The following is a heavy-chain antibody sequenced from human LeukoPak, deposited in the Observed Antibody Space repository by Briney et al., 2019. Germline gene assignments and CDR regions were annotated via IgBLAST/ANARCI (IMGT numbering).Heavy chain of an antibody. CDR1: GFTFSRYW. CDR2: INTDGSST. CDR3: AVSNWMDP. Sequence: GGSLRLSCAAFGFTFSRYWMHWVRQAPGKGLVWVSRINTDGSSTSYADSVKGRFTISRDNAKNTLHLQMDSLTVEDTAVYYCAVSNWMDPWGQGTLVTVSS. J-gene: IGHJ5*02. V-gene: IGHV3-74*01.